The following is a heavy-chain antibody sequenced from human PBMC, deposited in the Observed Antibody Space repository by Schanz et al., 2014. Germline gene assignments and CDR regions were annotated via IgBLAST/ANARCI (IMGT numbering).Heavy chain of an antibody. D-gene: IGHD3-16*01. V-gene: IGHV3-21*01. CDR1: GFTFSMYS. CDR3: ARGSCEYSGGGDFDY. CDR2: ITWNVNR. J-gene: IGHJ4*02. Sequence: EVQLVESGGGLVKPGGSLRLSCAASGFTFSMYSMSWVRQAPGKGLEWVSFITWNVNRYNADSVKGRFTGSRDNAENSLFLQLHGLSADEADVYYFARGSCEYSGGGDFDYWGQGTLVTVSS.